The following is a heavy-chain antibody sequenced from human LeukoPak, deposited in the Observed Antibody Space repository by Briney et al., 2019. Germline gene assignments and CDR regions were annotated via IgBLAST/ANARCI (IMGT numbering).Heavy chain of an antibody. CDR3: ARADTLGYYDSTCFDY. J-gene: IGHJ4*02. V-gene: IGHV4-39*07. CDR1: GGSISSSSYY. Sequence: SETLSLTCTVSGGSISSSSYYWGWIRQPPGKGLEWIVSIYYSGSTYYNPSLKSRFTISVDTSKNQFSLKLSSVTAADTAVYYCARADTLGYYDSTCFDYWGQGTLVTVSS. CDR2: IYYSGST. D-gene: IGHD3-22*01.